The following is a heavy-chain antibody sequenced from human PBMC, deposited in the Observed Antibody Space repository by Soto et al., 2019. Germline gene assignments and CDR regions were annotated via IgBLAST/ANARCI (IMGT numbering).Heavy chain of an antibody. Sequence: PSETLSLTCTVSGGSIRSNGYSWNWIRQHPGKGLEWIGYIYYSGSTYYNPSLKSRLTISIDTSQNLFSLKLSSVTAADTAVYFCAREEAVRLERRFDSWGQGTLVTAPQ. V-gene: IGHV4-31*03. J-gene: IGHJ5*01. CDR1: GGSIRSNGYS. CDR2: IYYSGST. CDR3: AREEAVRLERRFDS. D-gene: IGHD6-6*01.